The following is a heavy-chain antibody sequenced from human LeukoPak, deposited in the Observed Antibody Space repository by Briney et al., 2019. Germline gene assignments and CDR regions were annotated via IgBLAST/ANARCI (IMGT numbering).Heavy chain of an antibody. D-gene: IGHD4-17*01. CDR2: IYYSGST. J-gene: IGHJ5*02. CDR3: ARVLYYGDYEFDP. V-gene: IGHV4-31*03. CDR1: GGSISSGGYY. Sequence: PSETLSLTCTVSGGSISSGGYYWSWIRQHPGKGLEWIGYIYYSGSTYHNPSLKSRVTISVDTSKNQFSLKLSSVTASDTAVYYCARVLYYGDYEFDPWGRGTLVTVSS.